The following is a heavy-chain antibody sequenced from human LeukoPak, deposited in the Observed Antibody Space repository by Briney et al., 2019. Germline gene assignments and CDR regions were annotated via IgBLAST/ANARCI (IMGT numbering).Heavy chain of an antibody. D-gene: IGHD6-13*01. CDR3: AKEGSSWEY. J-gene: IGHJ4*02. CDR1: EFYW. Sequence: GGSLRLSCAASEFYWMHWVRQTPGKGLEWVSGISWNSGSIGYADSVKGRFTISRDNAKNSLYLQMNSLRAEDTALYYCAKEGSSWEYWGQGTLVTVSS. V-gene: IGHV3-9*01. CDR2: ISWNSGSI.